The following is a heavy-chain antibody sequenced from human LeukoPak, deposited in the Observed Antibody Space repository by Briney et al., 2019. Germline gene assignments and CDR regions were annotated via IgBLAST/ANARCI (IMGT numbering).Heavy chain of an antibody. V-gene: IGHV3-66*01. D-gene: IGHD3-22*01. Sequence: GGSLRLSCAASGFTFSSNYMSWVRQAPGKGLEWVSVIYSGGSTYYPDSVKGRFTISRDNSKNTLYLQMNSLRAEDTAVYYCASRSPTYYYDKGYFQHWGQGTLVTVSS. CDR3: ASRSPTYYYDKGYFQH. CDR2: IYSGGST. J-gene: IGHJ1*01. CDR1: GFTFSSNY.